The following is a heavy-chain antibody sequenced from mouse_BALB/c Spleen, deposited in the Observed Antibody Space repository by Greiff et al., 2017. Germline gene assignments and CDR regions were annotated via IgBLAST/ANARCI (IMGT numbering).Heavy chain of an antibody. CDR2: IYPGDGDT. CDR1: GYAFSSYW. V-gene: IGHV1-80*01. Sequence: VKLMESGAELVRPGSSVKISCKASGYAFSSYWMNWVKQRPGQGLEWIGQIYPGDGDTNYNGKFKGKATLTADKSSSTAYMQLSSLTSEDSAVYFCARGGYDYHYAMDYWGQGTSVTVSS. D-gene: IGHD2-4*01. J-gene: IGHJ4*01. CDR3: ARGGYDYHYAMDY.